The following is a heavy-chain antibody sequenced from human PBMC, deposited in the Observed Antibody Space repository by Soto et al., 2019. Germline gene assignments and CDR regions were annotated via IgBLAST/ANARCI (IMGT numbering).Heavy chain of an antibody. Sequence: EASVKVSCKASGGTFSSYAISWVRQAPGQGLEWMGGIIPIFGTANYAQKFQGRVTITADESTSTAYMELSSLRSEDTAVYYCAREHSGFRAFDIWGQGTMVTVSS. CDR2: IIPIFGTA. D-gene: IGHD6-19*01. J-gene: IGHJ3*02. CDR1: GGTFSSYA. CDR3: AREHSGFRAFDI. V-gene: IGHV1-69*13.